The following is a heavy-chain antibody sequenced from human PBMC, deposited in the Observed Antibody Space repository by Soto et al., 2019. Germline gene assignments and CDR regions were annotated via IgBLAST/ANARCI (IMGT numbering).Heavy chain of an antibody. D-gene: IGHD3-10*01. J-gene: IGHJ6*02. V-gene: IGHV3-33*01. CDR3: ARDDEYSGNGMDV. CDR1: EFTFSNYG. Sequence: QVKLVESGGGVVQPGRSLRLSCAASEFTFSNYGMHWVRQAPGMGLEWVAVILNDGSNRFHADSVKDRFTISRDNSKNTLYLQINSLRAEDTAVYYCARDDEYSGNGMDVWGQGTTVTVS. CDR2: ILNDGSNR.